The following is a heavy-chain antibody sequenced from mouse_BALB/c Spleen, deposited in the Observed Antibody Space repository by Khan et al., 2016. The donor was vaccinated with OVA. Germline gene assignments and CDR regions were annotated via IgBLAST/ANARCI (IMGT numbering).Heavy chain of an antibody. D-gene: IGHD1-3*01. CDR3: ARLEDI. Sequence: QVQLKQSGPGPVAPSQSLSITCTVSGFSLTSYGVHWVRQPPGKGLEWRGVIWAGGSTNYNSALMSRLSISKDNSKSQVFLKMNSLQTDDTAMYYCARLEDIWGQGTTLTVSS. J-gene: IGHJ2*01. V-gene: IGHV2-9*02. CDR1: GFSLTSYG. CDR2: IWAGGST.